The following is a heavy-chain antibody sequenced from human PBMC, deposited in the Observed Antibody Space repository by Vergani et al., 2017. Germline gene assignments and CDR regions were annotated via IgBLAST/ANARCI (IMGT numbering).Heavy chain of an antibody. CDR2: IYTSGST. V-gene: IGHV4-61*02. D-gene: IGHD2-8*01. Sequence: QVQLQESGPGLVKPSQTLSLTCTVSGGSISSDSYPWSWIRQPAGKGLEWIGRIYTSGSTNYNPSLKSRVTISVDTSKNQFSLKLSSVTAADTAVYYCAREGYCTNGVCFTLFDVWGQGALVTVSS. CDR1: GGSISSDSYP. J-gene: IGHJ4*02. CDR3: AREGYCTNGVCFTLFDV.